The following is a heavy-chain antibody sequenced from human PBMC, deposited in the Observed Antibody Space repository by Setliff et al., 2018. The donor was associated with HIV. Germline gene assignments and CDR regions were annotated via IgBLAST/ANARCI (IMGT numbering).Heavy chain of an antibody. CDR2: IYYSGTT. D-gene: IGHD5-12*01. V-gene: IGHV4-61*01. J-gene: IGHJ4*02. CDR3: AGRGGYNDWYFDY. CDR1: GGSFTSRSYY. Sequence: SETLSLTCTVSGGSFTSRSYYWGWIRQAPGQPPNKGLEWIGNIYYSGTTNYNPSLESRVTISIDTSKSQFSLKLTSVTTADTAMYYCAGRGGYNDWYFDYWGQGALVTVSS.